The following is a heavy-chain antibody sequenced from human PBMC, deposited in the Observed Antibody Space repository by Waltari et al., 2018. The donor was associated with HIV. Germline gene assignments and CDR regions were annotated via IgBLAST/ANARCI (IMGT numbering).Heavy chain of an antibody. Sequence: QEHLVESGGGVVQPGRSLRLSCAASGFSFSSFAMHWVRQAPGKGLEWVAGISYDGSNKYYAESVKGRFVISRDNSKNTLYLQMNSLRAEDTAVYYCASYPLDYGSYNFDYWGQGTLVTVSS. CDR3: ASYPLDYGSYNFDY. D-gene: IGHD3-10*01. CDR1: GFSFSSFA. J-gene: IGHJ4*02. CDR2: ISYDGSNK. V-gene: IGHV3-30*09.